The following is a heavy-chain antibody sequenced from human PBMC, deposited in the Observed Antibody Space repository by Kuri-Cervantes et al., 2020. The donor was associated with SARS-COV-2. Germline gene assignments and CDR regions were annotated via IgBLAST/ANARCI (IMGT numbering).Heavy chain of an antibody. CDR3: AREYSSGWSTTNYFDY. CDR2: IIPILGIA. D-gene: IGHD6-19*01. CDR1: GGTFSSYT. J-gene: IGHJ4*02. Sequence: SVKVSCKASGGTFSSYTISWVRQAPGQGLEWMGRIIPILGIANYAQKFQGRVTITADKSTSTAYMELSRLRSDDTAVYYCAREYSSGWSTTNYFDYWGQGTLVTVSS. V-gene: IGHV1-69*04.